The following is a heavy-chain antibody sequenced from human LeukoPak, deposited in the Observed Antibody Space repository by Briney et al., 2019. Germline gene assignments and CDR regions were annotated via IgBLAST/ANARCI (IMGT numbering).Heavy chain of an antibody. D-gene: IGHD4-17*01. Sequence: PSGTLSLTCTVSGGSISSSSYFWGWIRAPPGKGLEWIGSIFYSGSTYYNPSLNSRVTISIDTSKNQFSLRLSSVTAADTAVYYCARQMNTVTADYWGQGTLVTVSS. CDR1: GGSISSSSYF. V-gene: IGHV4-39*01. CDR3: ARQMNTVTADY. J-gene: IGHJ4*02. CDR2: IFYSGST.